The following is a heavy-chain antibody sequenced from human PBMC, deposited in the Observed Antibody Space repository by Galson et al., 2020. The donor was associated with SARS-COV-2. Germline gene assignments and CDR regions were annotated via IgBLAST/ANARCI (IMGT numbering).Heavy chain of an antibody. CDR1: GYTLTELS. V-gene: IGHV1-24*01. CDR2: FDPEDGET. J-gene: IGHJ4*02. CDR3: ATGSYSSSWYSLFDY. D-gene: IGHD6-13*01. Sequence: ASVKVSCKVSGYTLTELSMHWVRQAPGKGLEWMGGFDPEDGETIYAQKFQGRVTMTEDTSTDTAYMELSSLRSEDTAGYYCATGSYSSSWYSLFDYWGQGTLVTFSS.